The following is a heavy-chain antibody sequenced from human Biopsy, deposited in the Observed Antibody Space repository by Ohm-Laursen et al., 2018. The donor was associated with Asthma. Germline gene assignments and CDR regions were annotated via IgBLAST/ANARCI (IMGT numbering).Heavy chain of an antibody. CDR3: ARGYSGSDRIVYYYSGLEV. V-gene: IGHV1-69*01. J-gene: IGHJ6*02. D-gene: IGHD5-12*01. CDR2: LIPVLGTP. CDR1: GDSFSNYA. Sequence: GSSVKVSCKVSGDSFSNYAISWVRQAPGQGLEWMGGLIPVLGTPDHAQMFEGRVTITADESTNTAYMELSSLSSEDTAVYYCARGYSGSDRIVYYYSGLEVWGQGTTVTVSS.